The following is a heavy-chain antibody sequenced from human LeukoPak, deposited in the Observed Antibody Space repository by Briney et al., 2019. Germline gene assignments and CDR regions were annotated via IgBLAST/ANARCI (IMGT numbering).Heavy chain of an antibody. V-gene: IGHV3-21*01. CDR1: GFTFSSYS. J-gene: IGHJ1*01. CDR3: ARDHDSSSWYAEYSQH. Sequence: GGSLRLSCAASGFTFSSYSMNWVRQAPGKGLEWVSSISSSSSYIYYADSVKGRFTISRDNAKNSLYLQMNSLRAEDTAVYYCARDHDSSSWYAEYSQHWGQGTLVTVSS. D-gene: IGHD6-13*01. CDR2: ISSSSSYI.